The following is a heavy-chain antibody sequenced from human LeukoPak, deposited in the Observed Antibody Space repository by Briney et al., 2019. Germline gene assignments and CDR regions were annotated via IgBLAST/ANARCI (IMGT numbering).Heavy chain of an antibody. D-gene: IGHD3-3*01. Sequence: PSETLSLTCAVSGYSISSGYYWGWIRQPPGKGLEWIGSIYHSGSTYYNPSLKSRVTISVDTSKNQFSLKLSSVIAADTAVYYCAGTYYDFWSGPDYWGQGTLVTVSS. J-gene: IGHJ4*02. CDR3: AGTYYDFWSGPDY. CDR1: GYSISSGYY. CDR2: IYHSGST. V-gene: IGHV4-38-2*01.